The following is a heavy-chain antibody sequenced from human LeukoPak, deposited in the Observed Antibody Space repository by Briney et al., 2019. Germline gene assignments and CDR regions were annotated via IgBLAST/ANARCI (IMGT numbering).Heavy chain of an antibody. D-gene: IGHD2-21*02. V-gene: IGHV4-59*01. CDR2: IYYSGST. CDR3: ARRRFVTGTYLDL. J-gene: IGHJ2*01. Sequence: SETLSLTCTVSGGSISSYYWSWIRQPPGKGLEWIGYIYYSGSTNYNPSLKSRVTISVDTSKNQFSLKLSSVTAADTAVYYCARRRFVTGTYLDLWGRGTLVTVSS. CDR1: GGSISSYY.